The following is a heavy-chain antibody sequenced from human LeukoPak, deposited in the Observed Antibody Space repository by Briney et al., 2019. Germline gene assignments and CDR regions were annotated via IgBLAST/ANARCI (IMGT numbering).Heavy chain of an antibody. J-gene: IGHJ5*02. CDR3: ARGLRFLEWLSPFDP. Sequence: PGGSLRLSCAASGFTFSDYYMSWIRQAPGKGLEWVSYISSSGSTIYYADSVKGRLTISRDDAKNSLYLQMNSLRAEDTAVYYCARGLRFLEWLSPFDPWGQGTLVTVSS. CDR2: ISSSGSTI. D-gene: IGHD3-3*01. CDR1: GFTFSDYY. V-gene: IGHV3-11*04.